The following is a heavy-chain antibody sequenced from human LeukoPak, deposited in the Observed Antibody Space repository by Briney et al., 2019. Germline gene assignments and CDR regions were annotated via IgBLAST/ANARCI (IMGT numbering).Heavy chain of an antibody. Sequence: SETLSLTCAVYGGSFSGYYWSWVRQPPGKGVEWMGEINHSGSTNYNPSLTSRVTISVDTSKNQFSLKLSSVTAADTAVYYCARGRSIVAVLPFDYWGQGTLVTVSS. CDR3: ARGRSIVAVLPFDY. V-gene: IGHV4-34*01. CDR1: GGSFSGYY. CDR2: INHSGST. D-gene: IGHD2-15*01. J-gene: IGHJ4*02.